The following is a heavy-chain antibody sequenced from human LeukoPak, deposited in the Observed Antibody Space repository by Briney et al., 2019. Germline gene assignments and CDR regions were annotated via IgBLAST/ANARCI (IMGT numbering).Heavy chain of an antibody. Sequence: GGSLRLSCAASGFTFSSYAMSWVRQAPGKGLEWVSAISGSGARTYYADSVKGRFTISRDNAKNTLYLQMNSLRAEDTAVYYCARATRATVVTPYDYWGQGTLVTVSS. CDR1: GFTFSSYA. D-gene: IGHD4-23*01. V-gene: IGHV3-23*01. CDR2: ISGSGART. CDR3: ARATRATVVTPYDY. J-gene: IGHJ4*02.